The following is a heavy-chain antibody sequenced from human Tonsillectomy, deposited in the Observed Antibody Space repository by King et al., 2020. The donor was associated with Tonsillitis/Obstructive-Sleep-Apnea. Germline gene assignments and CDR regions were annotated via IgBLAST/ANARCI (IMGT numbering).Heavy chain of an antibody. CDR3: SRDSYYDFWSGYSDYFDG. J-gene: IGHJ4*02. CDR2: IRSKVYGGTT. CDR1: GFTFGDYA. V-gene: IGHV3-49*04. Sequence: EVQLVESGGGLVQPGRSLRLSCTASGFTFGDYAMNWVRQAPGKGLEWVGFIRSKVYGGTTEYAASVKGRFTISRDDSKSIAYLQMNSLTTEDTAVYYCSRDSYYDFWSGYSDYFDGWGQGTLVTVSS. D-gene: IGHD3-3*01.